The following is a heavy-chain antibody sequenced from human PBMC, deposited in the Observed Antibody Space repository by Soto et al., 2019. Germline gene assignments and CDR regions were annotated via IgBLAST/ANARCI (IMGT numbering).Heavy chain of an antibody. CDR1: GFSLSTTGVG. CDR3: VHATAVTTGGDY. Sequence: QITLKESGPTLVKPTQTLTLTCTFSGFSLSTTGVGVGWIRQPPGKALDWLALIYCDDDKRYSPSLKSRRTITKDTSKNHVVLTMTNMDPTDTATYYCVHATAVTTGGDYWGQGILVTVSS. V-gene: IGHV2-5*02. D-gene: IGHD4-17*01. J-gene: IGHJ4*02. CDR2: IYCDDDK.